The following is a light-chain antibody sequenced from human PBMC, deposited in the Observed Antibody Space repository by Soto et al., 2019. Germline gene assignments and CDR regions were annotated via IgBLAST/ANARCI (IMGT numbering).Light chain of an antibody. CDR1: QSINRY. J-gene: IGKJ1*01. Sequence: DIQMTQSPSSLSASEGDRVTITCRASQSINRYLNWYQQKPGKAPKLLIYKASSLESGVPSRFSGSGSGTEFTLTISSLQPDDFATYYCQQYNSYPWTFGQGTKVDIK. CDR2: KAS. V-gene: IGKV1-5*03. CDR3: QQYNSYPWT.